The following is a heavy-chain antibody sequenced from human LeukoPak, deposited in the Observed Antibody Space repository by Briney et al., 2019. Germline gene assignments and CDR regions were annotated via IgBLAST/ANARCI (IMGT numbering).Heavy chain of an antibody. J-gene: IGHJ4*02. Sequence: SETLSLTCAVYGGSFSGYYWSWIRQPPGKGLEWIGEINHSGSTNYNPSLKSRVTISVDTSKNQFSLKLSSVTAADTAVYYCATTGRYYDSSGYYRDWGQGTLVTVSS. CDR2: INHSGST. V-gene: IGHV4-34*01. CDR1: GGSFSGYY. CDR3: ATTGRYYDSSGYYRD. D-gene: IGHD3-22*01.